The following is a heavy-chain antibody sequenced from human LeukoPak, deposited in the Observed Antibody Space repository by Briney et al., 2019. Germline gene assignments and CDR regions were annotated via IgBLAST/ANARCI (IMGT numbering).Heavy chain of an antibody. CDR2: IYPGDSDT. D-gene: IGHD3-10*01. V-gene: IGHV5-51*01. CDR1: GYSFTSYW. J-gene: IGHJ4*02. Sequence: GESLKISCKGSGYSFTSYWIGWVRQMPGKGVEWMGIIYPGDSDTRYSPSFQGQVTISADKSISTAYLQWSSLKASDTAMYYCARTYMVRGVRLDYWGQGTLVTVSS. CDR3: ARTYMVRGVRLDY.